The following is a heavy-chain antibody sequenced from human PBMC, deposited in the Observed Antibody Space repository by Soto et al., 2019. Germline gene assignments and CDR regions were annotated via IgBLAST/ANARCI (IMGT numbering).Heavy chain of an antibody. J-gene: IGHJ4*02. CDR1: GFTFSRYG. Sequence: GGSLRLSCAASGFTFSRYGMHWVRQAPGKGLEWLSVISPDGRSKNYIDSVKGRFTISRDISNNILYLQMSSLRGEDTAVYHCAKEHSTGWPNFDYWGQGTLVTVSS. D-gene: IGHD6-19*01. V-gene: IGHV3-30*18. CDR3: AKEHSTGWPNFDY. CDR2: ISPDGRSK.